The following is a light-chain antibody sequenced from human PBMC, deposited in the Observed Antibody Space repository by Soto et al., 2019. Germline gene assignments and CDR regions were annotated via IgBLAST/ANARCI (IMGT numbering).Light chain of an antibody. V-gene: IGKV3D-15*01. Sequence: EIVMTQSPATLSVSPGERATLSCRASQSVSTNLAWYQQKPGQAPRLLIFGASTRATGIPARFSGSGSGTTVTLLIISRQSQEVAVYYCQQYDNWPPLTFGGGTKVEIK. J-gene: IGKJ4*01. CDR1: QSVSTN. CDR2: GAS. CDR3: QQYDNWPPLT.